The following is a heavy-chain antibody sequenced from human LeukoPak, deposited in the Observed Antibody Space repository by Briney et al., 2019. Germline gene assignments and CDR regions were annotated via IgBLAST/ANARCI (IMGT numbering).Heavy chain of an antibody. Sequence: GESPEISCKGSGYTFTSYWIAWVRQMPGKGLEWMGIIYLGDYDPRYSPSFQGQVTISADKSISTAYLQWSSLKASDTALYYCARQRRNYDISGYYYFSDYWGQETLVTDCS. CDR3: ARQRRNYDISGYYYFSDY. V-gene: IGHV5-51*01. J-gene: IGHJ4*02. CDR2: IYLGDYDP. D-gene: IGHD3-22*01. CDR1: GYTFTSYW.